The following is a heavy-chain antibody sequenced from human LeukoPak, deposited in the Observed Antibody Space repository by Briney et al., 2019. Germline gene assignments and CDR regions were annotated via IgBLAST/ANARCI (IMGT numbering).Heavy chain of an antibody. J-gene: IGHJ5*02. Sequence: PGRSLRLSCAASGFTFSSYGMHWVRQAPGKGLEWVAVIWYDGSNKYYADSVKGRFTISRDNSKNTLYLQMNSLRAEDTAVYYCAKDSCSGGSCYGNWFDPWGQGTLVTVSS. D-gene: IGHD2-15*01. CDR2: IWYDGSNK. CDR3: AKDSCSGGSCYGNWFDP. V-gene: IGHV3-33*06. CDR1: GFTFSSYG.